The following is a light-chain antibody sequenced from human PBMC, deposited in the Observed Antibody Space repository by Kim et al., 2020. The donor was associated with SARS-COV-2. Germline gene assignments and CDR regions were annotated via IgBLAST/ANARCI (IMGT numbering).Light chain of an antibody. CDR1: QGISNY. V-gene: IGKV1-27*01. CDR2: AAS. CDR3: QKYNSAPRT. Sequence: ASVGDKVTITCRASQGISNYLAWYQQKPGKVPKLLIYAASTLQSGVPSRFSGSGSGTDFTLTISSLQPEDVATYYCQKYNSAPRTFGQGTKVEIK. J-gene: IGKJ1*01.